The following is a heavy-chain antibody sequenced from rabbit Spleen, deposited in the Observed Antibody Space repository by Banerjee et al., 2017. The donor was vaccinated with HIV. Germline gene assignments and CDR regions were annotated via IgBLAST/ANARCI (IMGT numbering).Heavy chain of an antibody. V-gene: IGHV1S45*01. Sequence: QEQLEESGGGLVKPGASLTLTCTASGFSFSSTYYMCWVRQAPGKGLEWIACIEAGSSGSTYYASWAKGRFTISKTSSTTVTLRMTSLTAADTATYFCARDTSSSFSSYGMDLWGPGTLVTVS. CDR1: GFSFSSTYY. CDR2: IEAGSSGST. D-gene: IGHD1-1*01. J-gene: IGHJ6*01. CDR3: ARDTSSSFSSYGMDL.